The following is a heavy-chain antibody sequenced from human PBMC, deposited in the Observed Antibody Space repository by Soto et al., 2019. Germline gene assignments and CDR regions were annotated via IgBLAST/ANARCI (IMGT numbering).Heavy chain of an antibody. Sequence: ASVKVSCKASGYTFSDYYMHWVRQAPGQGLEWMGWINANSGGTTYAQKFQGRVTMTRDTSISTAYMELSRLSSDDAAIYYCARLQIEVAGTNWGQGTLVTVSS. CDR2: INANSGGT. V-gene: IGHV1-2*02. D-gene: IGHD6-19*01. J-gene: IGHJ4*02. CDR3: ARLQIEVAGTN. CDR1: GYTFSDYY.